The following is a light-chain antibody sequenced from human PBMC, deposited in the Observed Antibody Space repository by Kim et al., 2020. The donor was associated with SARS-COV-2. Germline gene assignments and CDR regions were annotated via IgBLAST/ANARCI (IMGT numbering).Light chain of an antibody. Sequence: ELTQPPSASGTPGQRVTISCTGSSSNIGGNTVTWYQQLPGTAPKVLIYSNDERPSGVPDRFSGSKFGTSASLAISGLQSEDEADYHCAAWDDSLKGVVFGGGTQLTVL. CDR2: SND. CDR1: SSNIGGNT. CDR3: AAWDDSLKGVV. J-gene: IGLJ2*01. V-gene: IGLV1-44*01.